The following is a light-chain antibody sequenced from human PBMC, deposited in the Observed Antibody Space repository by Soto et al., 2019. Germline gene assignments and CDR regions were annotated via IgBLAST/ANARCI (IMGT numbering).Light chain of an antibody. V-gene: IGLV2-11*01. Sequence: QSALTQPRSVSGSPGQSVTISCTGTSSDVGGYNYVSWYQQHPGKAPKLMIYDVSKRPSGVPDRFSGSKSGNTASLTISGLQAEDEADYYCCSYAGSYSYVFGTGNMVTVL. CDR2: DVS. CDR3: CSYAGSYSYV. CDR1: SSDVGGYNY. J-gene: IGLJ1*01.